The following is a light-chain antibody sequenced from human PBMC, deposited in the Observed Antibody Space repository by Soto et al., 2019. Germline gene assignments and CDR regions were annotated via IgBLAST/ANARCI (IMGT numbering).Light chain of an antibody. CDR1: QSVSSY. CDR2: DAS. J-gene: IGKJ4*01. V-gene: IGKV3-11*01. CDR3: QQRSNWPPST. Sequence: EIVLTQSPATLSLSPGERATLSCRASQSVSSYLAWYQQKPGQAPRLLIYDASNRATGIPARSSGSGSGTDFTLTISSLEPEDFAVYYCQQRSNWPPSTFGGGTKVEIK.